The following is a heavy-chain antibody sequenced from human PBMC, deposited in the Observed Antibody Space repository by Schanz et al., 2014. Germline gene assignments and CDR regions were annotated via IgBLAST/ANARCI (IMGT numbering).Heavy chain of an antibody. V-gene: IGHV3-30-3*01. CDR1: GFTFSSYA. CDR2: MSYDGSNK. Sequence: QVQLVESGGGVVQPGRSLRLSCAASGFTFSSYAMHWVRQAPGKGLEWVAVMSYDGSNKYYADSVKGRFTISRDTPKNTLFLQMSSLRAEDTAVYYCARDGDFDYWGQGTLVTVSS. CDR3: ARDGDFDY. J-gene: IGHJ4*02.